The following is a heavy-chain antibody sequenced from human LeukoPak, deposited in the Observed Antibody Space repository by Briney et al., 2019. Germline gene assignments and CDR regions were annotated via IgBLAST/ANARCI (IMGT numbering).Heavy chain of an antibody. CDR3: ARVGYSSSWYGFDY. CDR1: GFTFSTFG. V-gene: IGHV3-23*01. CDR2: NSGGSS. Sequence: GGSLRLSCAASGFTFSTFGLYWVRQAPGKGLEWVSSNSGGSSYYPDSVKGRFTISRDNSKNTLYLQMNSLRAEDTAVYYCARVGYSSSWYGFDYWGQGTLVTVSS. J-gene: IGHJ4*02. D-gene: IGHD6-13*01.